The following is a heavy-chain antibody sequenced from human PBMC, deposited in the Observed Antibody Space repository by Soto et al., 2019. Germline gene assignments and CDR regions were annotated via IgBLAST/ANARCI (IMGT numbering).Heavy chain of an antibody. V-gene: IGHV1-46*01. D-gene: IGHD3-10*01. CDR1: GYSFTNYY. CDR3: ARGYGSGSYYDD. CDR2: IHPSDGDT. Sequence: QVQLVQSGAEVKQPGASVKVSCKASGYSFTNYYMHWVRQAPGQGLEWMGKIHPSDGDTRYAQKFQGRVTMTRDTSTSTVYMELSSLSSEDTAVYYCARGYGSGSYYDDWGQGTLVTVSS. J-gene: IGHJ4*02.